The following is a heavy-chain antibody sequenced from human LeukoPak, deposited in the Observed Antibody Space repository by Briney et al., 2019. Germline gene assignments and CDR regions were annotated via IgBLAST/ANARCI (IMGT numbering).Heavy chain of an antibody. Sequence: SVKVSCKASGGTFSSYAISWVRQAPGQGLEWMGGIIPIFGTANYAQKFQGRVTITADESTSTAYMELSSLRSEDTAVYYCARALYYYDSSGYYADIIDYWGQGTLVTVSS. CDR1: GGTFSSYA. CDR3: ARALYYYDSSGYYADIIDY. CDR2: IIPIFGTA. J-gene: IGHJ4*02. D-gene: IGHD3-22*01. V-gene: IGHV1-69*01.